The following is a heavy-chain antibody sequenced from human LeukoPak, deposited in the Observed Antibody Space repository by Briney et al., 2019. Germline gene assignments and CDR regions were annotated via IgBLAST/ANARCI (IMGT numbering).Heavy chain of an antibody. J-gene: IGHJ4*02. Sequence: SETLSLTCTVSGGSISSYYWSWIRQPPGKGLEWTGYIYYSGSTNYNPSLKSRVTISVDMSKNQFSLKLSSVTAADTAVYYCARWNYYGSGRRGIDYWGQGTLVTVSS. CDR1: GGSISSYY. CDR2: IYYSGST. V-gene: IGHV4-59*08. CDR3: ARWNYYGSGRRGIDY. D-gene: IGHD3-10*01.